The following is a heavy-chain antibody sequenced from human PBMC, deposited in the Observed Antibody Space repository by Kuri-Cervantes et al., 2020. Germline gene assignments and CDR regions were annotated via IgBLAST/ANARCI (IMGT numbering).Heavy chain of an antibody. CDR2: IISNGGVT. CDR1: GFTFSSYS. J-gene: IGHJ3*02. V-gene: IGHV3-64*01. Sequence: GGSLRLSCAASGFTFSSYSMHWVRQAPGKGLEYVSAIISNGGVTYYANTVKGRFTISRDNSKNTLYLQMGSLRAEDTALYYCAKDMGWDLQLERLGDAFDIWGQGTMVTVSS. D-gene: IGHD1-1*01. CDR3: AKDMGWDLQLERLGDAFDI.